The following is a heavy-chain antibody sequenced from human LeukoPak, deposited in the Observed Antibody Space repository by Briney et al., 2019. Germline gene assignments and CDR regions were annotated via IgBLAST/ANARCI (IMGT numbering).Heavy chain of an antibody. CDR1: GGSISSSSYY. D-gene: IGHD3-3*01. J-gene: IGHJ4*02. Sequence: SETLSLTCTISGGSISSSSYYWGWIRQPPGKGLEWIGSIYYSGSTYYNPSLKSRVTISVDTSKNQFSLKLSSVTAADTAVYYCAREADVLRFLEWFLYFNYWGQGTLVTVSS. CDR3: AREADVLRFLEWFLYFNY. V-gene: IGHV4-39*02. CDR2: IYYSGST.